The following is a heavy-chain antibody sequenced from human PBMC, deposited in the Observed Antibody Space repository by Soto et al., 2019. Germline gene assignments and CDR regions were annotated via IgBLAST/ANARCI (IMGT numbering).Heavy chain of an antibody. CDR1: GGFLSSYY. CDR2: IYYTGST. V-gene: IGHV4-59*01. D-gene: IGHD2-21*01. J-gene: IGHJ4*01. Sequence: SETLSLTCTVSGGFLSSYYWSWIRQSPGKGLEWIGYIYYTGSTNYNPALKSRVTISLDTPKNQFSLNLSSVTAADTAMYYCATDSGLCGFDYWGQGTLVTVSS. CDR3: ATDSGLCGFDY.